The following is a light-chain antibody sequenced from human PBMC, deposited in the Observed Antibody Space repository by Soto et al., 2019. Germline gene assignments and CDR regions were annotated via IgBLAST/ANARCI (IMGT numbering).Light chain of an antibody. V-gene: IGKV1-33*01. J-gene: IGKJ2*01. Sequence: DIQMTQSPSSLSASVGDRVTITCQASQYIRKYLNWYQQKPGKAPKFLIYDASNLEAGVPSRFSGCGSGTEFTLTISSLQPEDIATYYCQQYENLPYTFGQGTKLEIK. CDR2: DAS. CDR1: QYIRKY. CDR3: QQYENLPYT.